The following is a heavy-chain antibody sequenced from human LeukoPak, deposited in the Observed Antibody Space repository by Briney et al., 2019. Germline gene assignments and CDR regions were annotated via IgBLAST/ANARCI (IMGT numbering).Heavy chain of an antibody. V-gene: IGHV1-2*02. CDR1: GYTFTGYY. Sequence: ASVKVSCKASGYTFTGYYMHWVRQAPGQGLEWMGWINPNSGGTNYAQKFQGRVTMTRDTSISTAYMELSRLRSDDTAVYYCARHWAAAGTGWFDPWGQGTLVTVSS. CDR3: ARHWAAAGTGWFDP. J-gene: IGHJ5*02. CDR2: INPNSGGT. D-gene: IGHD6-13*01.